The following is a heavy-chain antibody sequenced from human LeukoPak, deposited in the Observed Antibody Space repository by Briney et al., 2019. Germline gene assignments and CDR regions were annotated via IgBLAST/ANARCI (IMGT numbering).Heavy chain of an antibody. CDR2: ISAYNGNT. D-gene: IGHD5-12*01. Sequence: GASVKVSCKASGYTFTSYGISWVRQAPGQGLEWMGWISAYNGNTNYAQKLQGRVTMTTDTSTSTANMELRSLRSDDTAVYYCARERGVVATIDYWGQGTLVTVSS. V-gene: IGHV1-18*01. J-gene: IGHJ4*02. CDR3: ARERGVVATIDY. CDR1: GYTFTSYG.